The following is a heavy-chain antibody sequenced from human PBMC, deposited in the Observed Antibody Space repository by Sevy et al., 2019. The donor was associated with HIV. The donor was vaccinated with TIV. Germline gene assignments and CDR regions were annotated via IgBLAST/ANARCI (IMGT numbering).Heavy chain of an antibody. CDR3: ARATPRDGYNLNWFDH. CDR1: GGSISSYY. V-gene: IGHV4-59*01. J-gene: IGHJ5*02. CDR2: IYYSGST. Sequence: SETLSLTCTVSGGSISSYYWSWIRQPPGKGLEWIGYIYYSGSTNYNPSLKSRVTISVDTSKNQFSLKLSSVSAADTAVYYCARATPRDGYNLNWFDHWGLGTLVTVSS. D-gene: IGHD5-12*01.